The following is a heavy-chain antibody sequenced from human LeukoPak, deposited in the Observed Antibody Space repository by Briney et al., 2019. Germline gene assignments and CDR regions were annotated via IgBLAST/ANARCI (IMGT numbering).Heavy chain of an antibody. V-gene: IGHV3-30*02. CDR2: IRYDGSNK. CDR3: AKDRVLRYFDWLFDLDY. Sequence: PGGSLRLSCAASGFTFSNHGMHWVRQAPGKGLEWVAFIRYDGSNKYHADSVKGRFTISRDSSKNTPYLQMNSLRAEDTAVYYCAKDRVLRYFDWLFDLDYWGQGTLVTVSS. J-gene: IGHJ4*02. D-gene: IGHD3-9*01. CDR1: GFTFSNHG.